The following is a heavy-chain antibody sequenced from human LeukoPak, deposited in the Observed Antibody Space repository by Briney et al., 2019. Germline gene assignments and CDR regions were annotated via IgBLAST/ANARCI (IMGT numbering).Heavy chain of an antibody. CDR2: ISAYNGNT. Sequence: ASVKVSCKASGYTFTNYGISWVRQAPAQGLEWMGRISAYNGNTDYAQKLQGRVTMTTDTSTTTAYMELRSLRSDDTAVYYCARDVGYCSSTSCSRGDYWGQGTLVTVSS. J-gene: IGHJ4*02. CDR3: ARDVGYCSSTSCSRGDY. V-gene: IGHV1-18*01. D-gene: IGHD2-2*01. CDR1: GYTFTNYG.